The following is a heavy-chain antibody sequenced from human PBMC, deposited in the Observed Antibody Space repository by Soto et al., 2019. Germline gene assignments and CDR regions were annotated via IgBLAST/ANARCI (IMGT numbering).Heavy chain of an antibody. V-gene: IGHV3-30*18. CDR3: AKDRYSSGWYLGDY. D-gene: IGHD6-19*01. Sequence: QVPLVESGGGVVQPGRSLRLSCAASGFTFSSYGMHWVRQAPGKGLEWVAVISYDGSNKYYADSVKGRFTISRDNSKNTLYLQMNSLRAEDTAVYYCAKDRYSSGWYLGDYWGQGTLGTLSS. CDR2: ISYDGSNK. CDR1: GFTFSSYG. J-gene: IGHJ4*02.